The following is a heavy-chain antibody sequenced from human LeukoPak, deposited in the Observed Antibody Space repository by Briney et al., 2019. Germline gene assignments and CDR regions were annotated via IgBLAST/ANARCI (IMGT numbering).Heavy chain of an antibody. CDR1: GYTLTDLA. J-gene: IGHJ4*02. CDR3: ATTRTEGYYFDY. CDR2: FDPEDGET. V-gene: IGHV1-24*01. Sequence: ASVKVSCKVSGYTLTDLAMHWVRQAPGKGLEWMGGFDPEDGETIYAQKFQGRVTMTEDTSTDTAYMELSSLRSEDTAVYYCATTRTEGYYFDYWGQGTLVTVSS.